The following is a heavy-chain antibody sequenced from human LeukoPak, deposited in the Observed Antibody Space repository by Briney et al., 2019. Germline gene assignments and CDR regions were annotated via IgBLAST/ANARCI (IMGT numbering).Heavy chain of an antibody. CDR3: AREFRRYCSGGNCYSPLEYAFDI. D-gene: IGHD2-15*01. V-gene: IGHV3-23*01. Sequence: GGSLRLSCATSGFTFSNYAMSWVRQAPGKGLEWVSAISSGATSTYYADSVKGRFTISRDNSKNTLYLQLHSLRADDTAVYYCAREFRRYCSGGNCYSPLEYAFDIWGQGTMVTVSS. CDR1: GFTFSNYA. J-gene: IGHJ3*02. CDR2: ISSGATST.